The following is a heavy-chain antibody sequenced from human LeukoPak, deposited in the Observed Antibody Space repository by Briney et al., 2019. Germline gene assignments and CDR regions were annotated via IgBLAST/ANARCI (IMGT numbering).Heavy chain of an antibody. CDR3: AREGAGSGSSYYYGMDV. J-gene: IGHJ6*02. Sequence: SETLSLTCIVSGGSISSYYWGWIRQPPGKGLEWIGSIYYSGSTYYNPSLKSRVTISVDTSKNQFSLKLSSVTAADTAVYYCAREGAGSGSSYYYGMDVWGQGTTVTVSS. CDR2: IYYSGST. CDR1: GGSISSYY. D-gene: IGHD3-10*01. V-gene: IGHV4-39*07.